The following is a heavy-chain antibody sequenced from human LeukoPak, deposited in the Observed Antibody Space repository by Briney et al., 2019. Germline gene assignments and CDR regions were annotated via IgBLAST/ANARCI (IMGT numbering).Heavy chain of an antibody. Sequence: GGSLRLSCATSGFTFRTFSMHWVRQAPGKGLEWVAVITYDGTETFYADSVKGRFIISRDNSRNTLYLQMSTLRAEDTAVYYCAKDAAGTYLPDFWGQGTLVTVSS. D-gene: IGHD3-10*01. J-gene: IGHJ4*02. CDR1: GFTFRTFS. CDR2: ITYDGTET. V-gene: IGHV3-30*04. CDR3: AKDAAGTYLPDF.